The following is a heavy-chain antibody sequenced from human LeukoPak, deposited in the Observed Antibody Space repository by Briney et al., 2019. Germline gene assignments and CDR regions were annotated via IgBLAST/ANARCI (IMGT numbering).Heavy chain of an antibody. D-gene: IGHD3-10*01. CDR2: INQGGST. CDR3: ARHKAYGSGSYSPYYFDY. CDR1: GGSFSGYY. J-gene: IGHJ4*02. Sequence: SETLSLTCVVSGGSFSGYYWVWIRQPPGKGLEWIGEINQGGSTSYTPSFKSRIIISLDMSKSQFSLELNSVTAADTAVYYCARHKAYGSGSYSPYYFDYWGQGTQVTVSS. V-gene: IGHV4-34*01.